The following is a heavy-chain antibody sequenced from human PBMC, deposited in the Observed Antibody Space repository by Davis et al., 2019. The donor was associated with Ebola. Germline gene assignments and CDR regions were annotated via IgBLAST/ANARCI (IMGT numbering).Heavy chain of an antibody. CDR2: IYPGDSDT. CDR1: GYSFTSYW. CDR3: ARHFEPDAYYYGSGSTYGMDV. V-gene: IGHV5-51*01. Sequence: GESLKISCKGSGYSFTSYWIGWVRQMPGKGLEWMGIIYPGDSDTRYSPSFQGQVTISADKSISTAYLQWSSLKASDTAMYYCARHFEPDAYYYGSGSTYGMDVWGQGTTVTVSS. D-gene: IGHD3-10*01. J-gene: IGHJ6*02.